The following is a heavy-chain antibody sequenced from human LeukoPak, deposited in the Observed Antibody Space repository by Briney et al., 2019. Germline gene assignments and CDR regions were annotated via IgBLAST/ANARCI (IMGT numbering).Heavy chain of an antibody. V-gene: IGHV4-59*08. CDR1: GGSISNYY. CDR3: ARQVGATQSPAHGWFDP. Sequence: PSETLSLTCTVSGGSISNYYWSWIRQPPGKGLEWIGYIYYSGSTSYNPSLKSRVTISVDTSKNQFSLKLSSVTAADTAVYYCARQVGATQSPAHGWFDPWGQGTLVTVSS. CDR2: IYYSGST. D-gene: IGHD1-26*01. J-gene: IGHJ5*02.